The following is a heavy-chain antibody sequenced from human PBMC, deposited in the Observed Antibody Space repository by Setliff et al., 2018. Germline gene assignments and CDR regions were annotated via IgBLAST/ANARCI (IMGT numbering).Heavy chain of an antibody. V-gene: IGHV1-18*01. CDR1: GYTFSTYG. J-gene: IGHJ3*01. CDR2: IITNTGKT. D-gene: IGHD2-2*01. CDR3: ARFGGSCSSSSCYASDL. Sequence: GASVKVSCKASGYTFSTYGLHWVRQAPGQGPEWMGMIITNTGKTSYAQKFQGRVTMTTDTSTDTGYMELRSLRSDDTAVYFCARFGGSCSSSSCYASDLWGQGTMVT.